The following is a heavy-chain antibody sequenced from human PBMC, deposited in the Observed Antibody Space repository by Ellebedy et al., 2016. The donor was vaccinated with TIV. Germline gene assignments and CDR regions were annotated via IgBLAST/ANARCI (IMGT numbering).Heavy chain of an antibody. V-gene: IGHV1-69*13. CDR1: GGTFSSYA. Sequence: AASVKVSCKASGGTFSSYAISWVRQAPGQGLEWMGGIIPIFGTANYAQKFQGRVTITADESTSTAYMELSSLRSEDTAVYYCASCLLGKNYDILTGYYYYGMDVWGQGTTVTVSS. CDR3: ASCLLGKNYDILTGYYYYGMDV. CDR2: IIPIFGTA. J-gene: IGHJ6*02. D-gene: IGHD3-9*01.